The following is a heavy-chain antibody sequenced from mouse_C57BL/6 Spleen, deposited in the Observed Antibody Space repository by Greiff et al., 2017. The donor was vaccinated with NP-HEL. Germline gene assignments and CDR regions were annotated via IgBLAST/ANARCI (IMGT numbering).Heavy chain of an antibody. CDR2: IHPNSGST. CDR1: GYTFTSYW. D-gene: IGHD2-5*01. J-gene: IGHJ4*01. CDR3: ARWAYYSNFYAMDY. V-gene: IGHV1-64*01. Sequence: VQLQQPGAELVKPGASVKLSCKASGYTFTSYWMHWVKQRPGQGLEWIGMIHPNSGSTNYNEKFKSKATLTVEKSSSTAYMQLSSLTSEDSAVYYCARWAYYSNFYAMDYWGQGTSVTVSS.